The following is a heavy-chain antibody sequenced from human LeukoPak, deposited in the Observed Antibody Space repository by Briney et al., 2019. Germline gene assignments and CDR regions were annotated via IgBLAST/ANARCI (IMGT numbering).Heavy chain of an antibody. Sequence: SETLSLTCTVSGGSISSYYWSWLRQPAGKGLEWIGRIYTSGSTNYNPSLKSRVTMSVDTSKTQFSLKLSSVTAADTAVYYCARIAVAGTFDYWGQGTLVTVSS. CDR2: IYTSGST. J-gene: IGHJ4*02. V-gene: IGHV4-4*07. CDR3: ARIAVAGTFDY. CDR1: GGSISSYY. D-gene: IGHD6-19*01.